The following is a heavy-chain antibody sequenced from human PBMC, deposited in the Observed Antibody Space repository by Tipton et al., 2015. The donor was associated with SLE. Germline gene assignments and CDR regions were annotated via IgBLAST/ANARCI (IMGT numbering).Heavy chain of an antibody. CDR1: GFTFSTYC. CDR2: IRQDGNEK. V-gene: IGHV3-7*03. CDR3: GVVVAAQVDY. D-gene: IGHD2-15*01. J-gene: IGHJ4*02. Sequence: SLRLSCAASGFTFSTYCMTWVRQAPGKGLEWVANIRQDGNEKYYVDSVKGRFTISRDNTKNSLYLQLNSPRPEDTALYYCGVVVAAQVDYWGQGTLVTVSS.